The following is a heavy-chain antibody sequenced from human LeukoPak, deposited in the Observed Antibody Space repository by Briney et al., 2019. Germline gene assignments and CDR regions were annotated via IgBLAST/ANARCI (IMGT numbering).Heavy chain of an antibody. V-gene: IGHV3-30-3*01. J-gene: IGHJ4*02. Sequence: GGSLRLSCAASGFTFSSYAMHWVRQPPGKGLEWVAVISYDGSNKYYADSVKGRFTISRDNSKNTLYLQMNSLRAEDTAVYYCANIAVAGNFDYWGQGTLVTVSS. D-gene: IGHD6-19*01. CDR3: ANIAVAGNFDY. CDR2: ISYDGSNK. CDR1: GFTFSSYA.